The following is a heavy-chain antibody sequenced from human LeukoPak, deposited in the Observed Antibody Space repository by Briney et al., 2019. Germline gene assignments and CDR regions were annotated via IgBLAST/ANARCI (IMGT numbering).Heavy chain of an antibody. D-gene: IGHD3-9*01. Sequence: GGSLRLSCAASGFTFSSYSTNWVRQAPGKGLEWVSSISSSSYIYYADSVKGRFTVSRDNAKNSLYLQMNSLRAEDTAVYYCARDLSPEGMDVWGQGTTVTVSS. CDR2: ISSSSYI. CDR1: GFTFSSYS. J-gene: IGHJ6*02. V-gene: IGHV3-21*01. CDR3: ARDLSPEGMDV.